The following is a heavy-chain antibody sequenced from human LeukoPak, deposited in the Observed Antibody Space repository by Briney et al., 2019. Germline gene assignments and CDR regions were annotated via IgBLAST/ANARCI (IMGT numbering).Heavy chain of an antibody. CDR2: LYSSGSS. J-gene: IGHJ3*02. CDR1: GFNVSNKY. V-gene: IGHV3-53*05. D-gene: IGHD1-1*01. Sequence: GGSLRLSCAASGFNVSNKYMNWVRQAPGKGLEWVSVLYSSGSSYYADSVKGRFTISRDNSKNLLSLQVNSLRYEDTAVYYCARGTVFRAFDIWGHGTTVTASS. CDR3: ARGTVFRAFDI.